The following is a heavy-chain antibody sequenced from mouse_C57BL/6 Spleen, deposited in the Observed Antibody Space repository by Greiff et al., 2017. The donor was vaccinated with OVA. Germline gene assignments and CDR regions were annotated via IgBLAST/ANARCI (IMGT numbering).Heavy chain of an antibody. CDR2: INPNNGGT. V-gene: IGHV1-18*01. J-gene: IGHJ3*01. Sequence: VQLQQSGPELVKPGASVKIPCKASGYTFTDYYMDWVKQSHGKSLEWIGDINPNNGGTIYNQKFKGKATLTVDKSSSTAYMELRSLTSEDTAVYYCARNYYVSSPGFSYWGQGTLVTVS. CDR1: GYTFTDYY. CDR3: ARNYYVSSPGFSY. D-gene: IGHD1-1*01.